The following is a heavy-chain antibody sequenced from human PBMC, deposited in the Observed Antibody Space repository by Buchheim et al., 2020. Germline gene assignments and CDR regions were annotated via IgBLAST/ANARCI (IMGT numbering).Heavy chain of an antibody. D-gene: IGHD5-18*01. CDR2: IRSKAYGGTT. J-gene: IGHJ4*02. CDR3: TRDRLWIQLWSLLDY. V-gene: IGHV3-49*04. Sequence: EVQLVESGGGLVQPGRSLRLSCTASGFTFGDYAMSWVRQAPGKGLEWVGFIRSKAYGGTTEYAASVKGRFTISRDDSKSIAYLQMNSLKTEDTAVYYCTRDRLWIQLWSLLDYWGQGTL. CDR1: GFTFGDYA.